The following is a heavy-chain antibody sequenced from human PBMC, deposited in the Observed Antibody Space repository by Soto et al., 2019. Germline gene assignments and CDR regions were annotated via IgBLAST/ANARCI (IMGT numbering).Heavy chain of an antibody. CDR2: ISGSGGST. V-gene: IGHV3-23*01. CDR3: AKDADYYGSGEKGGFDP. Sequence: GGSLRLSCAASGFTFSSYAMSWVRQAPGKGLEWVSAISGSGGSTYYADSVKGRFTISRDNSKNTLYLQMNSLRAEDTAVYYCAKDADYYGSGEKGGFDPWGQGTLVTVSS. D-gene: IGHD3-10*01. J-gene: IGHJ5*02. CDR1: GFTFSSYA.